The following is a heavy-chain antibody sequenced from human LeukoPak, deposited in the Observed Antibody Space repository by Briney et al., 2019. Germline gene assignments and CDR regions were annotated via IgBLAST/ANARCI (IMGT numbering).Heavy chain of an antibody. D-gene: IGHD3-16*01. J-gene: IGHJ4*02. CDR2: IYYSGTT. CDR1: GGSINTYY. Sequence: SETLSLTCSVSGGSINTYYWTWIRLSPGKGLDWIGYIYYSGTTNYNPSLKSRVSMSVDTSRNQFSLRLSSVTAADTAIYYCARGTVQMGMGERFFDFWGKGTLVTVSS. CDR3: ARGTVQMGMGERFFDF. V-gene: IGHV4-59*01.